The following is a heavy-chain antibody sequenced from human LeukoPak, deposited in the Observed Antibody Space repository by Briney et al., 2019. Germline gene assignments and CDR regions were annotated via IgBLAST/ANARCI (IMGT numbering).Heavy chain of an antibody. D-gene: IGHD1-1*01. V-gene: IGHV4-39*06. J-gene: IGHJ4*02. Sequence: SETLSLTCTVSGGSISSSSYYWGWIRQPPGKGLEWIGSIYYSGSTYYNPSLKSRVTISVDTSKNQFPLKLSSVTAADPAVYYCARFKLDVFDYWGQGTLVTVSS. CDR1: GGSISSSSYY. CDR2: IYYSGST. CDR3: ARFKLDVFDY.